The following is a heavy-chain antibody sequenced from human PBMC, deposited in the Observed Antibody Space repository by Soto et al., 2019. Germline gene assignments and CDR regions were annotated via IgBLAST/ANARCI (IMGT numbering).Heavy chain of an antibody. CDR1: GFTFSSYD. V-gene: IGHV3-23*01. CDR3: AKRVSTYWYFDL. CDR2: ISGSGGST. Sequence: EVQLLESGGGLVQPGGSLRLSCAASGFTFSSYDMSWVRQAPGEGLEWVSAISGSGGSTYYADSVKGRFTISRDNSKNTLYLQMNSLRAEDTAVYYCAKRVSTYWYFDLWGRGTLVTVSP. D-gene: IGHD6-13*01. J-gene: IGHJ2*01.